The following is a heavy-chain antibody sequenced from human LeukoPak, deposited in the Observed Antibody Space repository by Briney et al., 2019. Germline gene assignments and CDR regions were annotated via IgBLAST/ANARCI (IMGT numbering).Heavy chain of an antibody. J-gene: IGHJ4*02. CDR2: IYYSGST. V-gene: IGHV4-39*01. D-gene: IGHD6-13*01. CDR3: ARHSNSWYMYYFDY. CDR1: GGSISSSSYY. Sequence: SETLSLTCTVSGGSISSSSYYWGWIRQPPGKGLEWIGSIYYSGSTYYNPSLQSRVTISIDTSKNQFSLKLSPVTAADTGVYYCARHSNSWYMYYFDYWGQGTLVTVSS.